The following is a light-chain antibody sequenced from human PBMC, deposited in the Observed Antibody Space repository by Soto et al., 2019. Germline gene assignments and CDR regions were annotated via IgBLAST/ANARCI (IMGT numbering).Light chain of an antibody. CDR1: QSIGRW. CDR3: QQYNSYSGT. J-gene: IGKJ1*01. Sequence: IQMTQSPSTLSASVGDRVTITCRASQSIGRWLAWYQQKPGKAPKLLIYKASSLESGVPSRFSGSGSGTEFTLTISSLQPDDFATYYCQQYNSYSGTFGQGTKVDIK. CDR2: KAS. V-gene: IGKV1-5*03.